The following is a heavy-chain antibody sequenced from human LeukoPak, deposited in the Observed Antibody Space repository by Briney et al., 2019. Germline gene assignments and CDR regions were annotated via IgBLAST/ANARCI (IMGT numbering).Heavy chain of an antibody. V-gene: IGHV3-48*01. Sequence: VRTLRLSCAASGVTFSTYDMNWGPQAPGKGREWISYISHHSRNIYYADPAKGRFPISRDNAQNSLYLQMNSLRAEDTAVYYCARDWSYALDYWGQGTLVTVPS. CDR1: GVTFSTYD. D-gene: IGHD2-2*01. CDR2: ISHHSRNI. J-gene: IGHJ4*02. CDR3: ARDWSYALDY.